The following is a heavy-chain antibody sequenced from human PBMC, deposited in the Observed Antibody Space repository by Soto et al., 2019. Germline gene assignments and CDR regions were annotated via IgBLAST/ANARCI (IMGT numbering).Heavy chain of an antibody. D-gene: IGHD3-22*01. CDR2: ITSSSSYI. CDR1: GFTFSLYS. CDR3: VRARSTDSRPDY. V-gene: IGHV3-21*01. J-gene: IGHJ4*02. Sequence: PGGSLRLSCAASGFTFSLYSMSWVRQAPGKGLEWVASITSSSSYIYYEDSLKGRFTISRDNAKNSLFLQLDSLRAEDTAVYFCVRARSTDSRPDYWGQGTLVTVSS.